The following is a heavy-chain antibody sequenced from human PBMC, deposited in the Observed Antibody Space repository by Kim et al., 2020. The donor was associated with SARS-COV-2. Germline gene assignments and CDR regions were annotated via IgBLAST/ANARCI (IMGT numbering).Heavy chain of an antibody. J-gene: IGHJ4*01. CDR3: AKTPGGYTYGRFYFDS. CDR1: GFTFSSYA. V-gene: IGHV3-23*01. CDR2: ITGNGGTT. D-gene: IGHD5-18*01. Sequence: GGSLRLSCAASGFTFSSYAMSWVRQAPGKGLEWVSAITGNGGTTYYADSVKGRFTIFRDNSKDTFYLQMNSLRAEDTAVYCCAKTPGGYTYGRFYFDSWG.